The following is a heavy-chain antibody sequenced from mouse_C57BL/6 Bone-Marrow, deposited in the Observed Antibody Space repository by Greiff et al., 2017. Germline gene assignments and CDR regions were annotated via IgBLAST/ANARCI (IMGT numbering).Heavy chain of an antibody. Sequence: EVQLVESGGDLVKPGGSLKLSCAASGFTFSSYGMPWVRQTPDKRLEWVATISSGGSYTYYPDNVKGRFTISRDNAKNTLYLQMSSLKSEDTAMYYCARLGFPYDYWGQGTTLTVSS. J-gene: IGHJ2*01. CDR2: ISSGGSYT. CDR3: ARLGFPYDY. V-gene: IGHV5-6*01. D-gene: IGHD4-1*01. CDR1: GFTFSSYG.